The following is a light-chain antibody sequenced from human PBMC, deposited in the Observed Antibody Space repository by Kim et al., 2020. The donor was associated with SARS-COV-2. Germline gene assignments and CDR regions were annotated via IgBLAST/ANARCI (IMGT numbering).Light chain of an antibody. V-gene: IGLV3-21*04. CDR2: YDS. Sequence: SSYLTHPPSFSLAPGKTARITCGGNNIRSKSVHWYQQKPGQAPVLVIYYDSDRPSGIPERFSGSNSGNTATLTISRVEAGDEADYYCQVWDSSSDHPVFGGGTQLTV. CDR1: NIRSKS. J-gene: IGLJ3*02. CDR3: QVWDSSSDHPV.